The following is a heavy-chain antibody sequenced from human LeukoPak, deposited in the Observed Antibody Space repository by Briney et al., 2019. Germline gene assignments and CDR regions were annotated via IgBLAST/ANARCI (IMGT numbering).Heavy chain of an antibody. CDR1: GGSISSYY. CDR2: IYYSGST. Sequence: SETLSLTCTVSGGSISSYYWSWIRQPPGKELEWIGYIYYSGSTNYSPSLKSRVTISVDTSKNQFSLKLSSVTAADTAVYYCAGQVWFGELLDYWGQGTLVTVSS. J-gene: IGHJ4*02. CDR3: AGQVWFGELLDY. D-gene: IGHD3-10*01. V-gene: IGHV4-59*12.